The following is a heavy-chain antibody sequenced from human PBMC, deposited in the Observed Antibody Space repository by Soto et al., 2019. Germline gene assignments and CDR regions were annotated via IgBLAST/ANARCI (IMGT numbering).Heavy chain of an antibody. J-gene: IGHJ5*02. CDR1: GGTISGYY. CDR2: IYSSGNT. V-gene: IGHV4-4*07. D-gene: IGHD3-3*01. Sequence: PSESLSLTCSVSGGTISGYYWTWIRQPAGKGLEWIGRIYSSGNTKYNPSLQSRVTMSLDTSNNQFSLRLTSVTAADTAVYYCARGQRFSDWFDPWGQGTLVTVSS. CDR3: ARGQRFSDWFDP.